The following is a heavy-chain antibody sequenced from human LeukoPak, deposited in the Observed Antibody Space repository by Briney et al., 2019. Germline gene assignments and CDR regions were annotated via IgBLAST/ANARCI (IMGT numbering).Heavy chain of an antibody. CDR2: IRSDGSKN. V-gene: IGHV3-30*02. CDR3: TKASGRNLYGMDV. CDR1: GFTFTNYG. D-gene: IGHD3-10*01. Sequence: GGSLRLSYVASGFTFTNYGMHWVRQAPGKGLEWVAFIRSDGSKNYYGDSVRGRFTISRDTSKNTLYLQMNTLRPEDTAVYYCTKASGRNLYGMDVWGQGTTAIVSS. J-gene: IGHJ6*02.